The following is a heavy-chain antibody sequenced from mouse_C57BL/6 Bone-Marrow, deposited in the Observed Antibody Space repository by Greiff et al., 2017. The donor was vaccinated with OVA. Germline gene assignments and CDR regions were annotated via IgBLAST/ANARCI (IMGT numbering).Heavy chain of an antibody. V-gene: IGHV5-4*01. J-gene: IGHJ2*01. CDR2: ISAGGSYT. CDR3: AREGTTVVAPNYFDY. CDR1: GFTFSSYA. D-gene: IGHD1-1*01. Sequence: VQLKESGGGLVKPGGSLKLSCAASGFTFSSYAMSWVRQTPEKRLEWVATISAGGSYTYYPDNVKGRFTISRDNAKNNLYLQMSHLKSEDTAMYYCAREGTTVVAPNYFDYWGQGTTLTVSS.